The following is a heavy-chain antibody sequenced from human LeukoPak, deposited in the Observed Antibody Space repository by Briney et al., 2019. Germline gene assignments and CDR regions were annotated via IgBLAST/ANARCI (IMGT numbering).Heavy chain of an antibody. J-gene: IGHJ6*03. V-gene: IGHV4-38-2*01. CDR1: GYSISSGYY. D-gene: IGHD5-12*01. CDR3: ARVIVATISGFYYYYYVDV. CDR2: IYHSGST. Sequence: MPSETLSLTCAVSGYSISSGYYWGWIRQPPGKGLEWFGSIYHSGSTYYNPSLKSRVTISVDTSKNQFSLMLSSVTAADTAVYYCARVIVATISGFYYYYYVDVWGKGTTVTVSS.